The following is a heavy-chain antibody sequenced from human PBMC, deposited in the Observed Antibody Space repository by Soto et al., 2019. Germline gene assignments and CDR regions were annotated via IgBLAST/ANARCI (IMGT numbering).Heavy chain of an antibody. D-gene: IGHD5-18*01. CDR3: VKGNWAYSYNNWFDP. CDR2: LSGDGRST. V-gene: IGHV3-64D*06. Sequence: GGSLRLSCSASGFTFRSYAIHWVRQAPGKGLEYVSALSGDGRSTYYADSVKGGFTVFRDNSKNTLFLQTSSLRVEDTAVYYCVKGNWAYSYNNWFDPWGQGTLVTVSS. CDR1: GFTFRSYA. J-gene: IGHJ5*02.